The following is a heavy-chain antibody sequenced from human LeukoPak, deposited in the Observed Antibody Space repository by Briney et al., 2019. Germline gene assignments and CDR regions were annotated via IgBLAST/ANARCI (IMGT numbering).Heavy chain of an antibody. CDR2: IIPILNIA. Sequence: SVKVSCKASGGTFSSYAISWVRLAPGQGLEWMGRIIPILNIANYAQKFQGRVTIVADESTSTAYMELSSLRSEDTAVYYCARGFCSGGSCYSYDYWGQGTLVTVSS. CDR3: ARGFCSGGSCYSYDY. J-gene: IGHJ4*02. CDR1: GGTFSSYA. V-gene: IGHV1-69*04. D-gene: IGHD2-15*01.